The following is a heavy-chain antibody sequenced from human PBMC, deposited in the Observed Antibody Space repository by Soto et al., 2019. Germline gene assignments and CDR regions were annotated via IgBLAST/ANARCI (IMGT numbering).Heavy chain of an antibody. CDR1: GGSISSHY. D-gene: IGHD2-2*01. Sequence: SETLSLTCTVSGGSISSHYWSWIRQPAWKGLEWIGRIYTSGSTNYNPSLKSRVTMSVDTSKNQFSLKLSSVTAADTAVYYCARGEIVVVPAAIRNYYYYYGMDVWGQGTTVT. V-gene: IGHV4-4*07. J-gene: IGHJ6*02. CDR2: IYTSGST. CDR3: ARGEIVVVPAAIRNYYYYYGMDV.